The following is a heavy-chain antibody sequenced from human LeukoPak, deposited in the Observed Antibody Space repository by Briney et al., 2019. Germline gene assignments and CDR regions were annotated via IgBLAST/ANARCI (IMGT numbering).Heavy chain of an antibody. V-gene: IGHV1-69*13. CDR2: IMPIFGTA. CDR1: GGTFSSYA. CDR3: ARGDHTIFGVPSDYYYMDV. Sequence: SVKVSCKASGGTFSSYAISRVRQAPGQGLEWMGGIMPIFGTANYAQKFQGRVTITADESTSTAYMELSSLRSEDTAVYYCARGDHTIFGVPSDYYYMDVWGKGTTVTVSS. J-gene: IGHJ6*03. D-gene: IGHD3-3*01.